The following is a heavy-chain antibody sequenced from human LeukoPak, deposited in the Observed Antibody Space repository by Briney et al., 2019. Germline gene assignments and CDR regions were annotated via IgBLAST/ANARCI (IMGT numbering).Heavy chain of an antibody. V-gene: IGHV4-59*10. Sequence: SETLSLTCAVYGGSFSGYYWSWIRQPPGKGLEWIGRIYTSGSTNYNPSLKSRVTMSVDTSKNQFSLKLSSVTAADTAVYYCASQPIAVAGTFDYWGQGTLVTVSS. CDR2: IYTSGST. CDR1: GGSFSGYY. J-gene: IGHJ4*02. CDR3: ASQPIAVAGTFDY. D-gene: IGHD6-19*01.